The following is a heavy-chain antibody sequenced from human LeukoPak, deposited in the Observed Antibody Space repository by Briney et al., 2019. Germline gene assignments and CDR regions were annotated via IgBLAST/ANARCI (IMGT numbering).Heavy chain of an antibody. CDR3: ARVGCSSTSCYRHYYYYMEV. J-gene: IGHJ6*03. CDR1: GGSFSGYY. D-gene: IGHD2-2*01. Sequence: PSETLSLTCAVYGGSFSGYYWSWIRQPPGKGLEWIGEINHSGSTNYNPSLKSRVTISVDTSKNQFSLKLSSVTAADTAVYYCARVGCSSTSCYRHYYYYMEVRGKGTTVTVSS. CDR2: INHSGST. V-gene: IGHV4-34*01.